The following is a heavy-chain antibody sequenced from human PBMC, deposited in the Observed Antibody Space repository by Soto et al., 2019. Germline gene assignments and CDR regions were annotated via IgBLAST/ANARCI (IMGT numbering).Heavy chain of an antibody. CDR1: GFSFESYV. Sequence: PGGSLRLSCAASGFSFESYVMHWVRQAPGKGLEWVAAIWFDGSDRKYVDYVKGRFTISRDNSKNTVFLQMTSLSAEDTAVYYCVRGNGYTYGPFDNWGQGTLVTVSS. D-gene: IGHD5-18*01. V-gene: IGHV3-33*01. J-gene: IGHJ4*02. CDR2: IWFDGSDR. CDR3: VRGNGYTYGPFDN.